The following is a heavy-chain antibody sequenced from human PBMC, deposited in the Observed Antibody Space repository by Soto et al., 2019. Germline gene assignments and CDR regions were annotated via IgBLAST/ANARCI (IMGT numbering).Heavy chain of an antibody. J-gene: IGHJ5*02. CDR3: ARDRGYNWNYGWFDP. CDR2: ISVYNGNT. CDR1: GYNFTSYG. Sequence: QVQMVQSGAEVKKPGASVKVSCKASGYNFTSYGISWVRQAPGQGLEWMGWISVYNGNTNYAQKSQARVTMTTDTPTSTVYMELRSLGSDDRAVYYFARDRGYNWNYGWFDPWGPGTLVTVSS. V-gene: IGHV1-18*01. D-gene: IGHD1-7*01.